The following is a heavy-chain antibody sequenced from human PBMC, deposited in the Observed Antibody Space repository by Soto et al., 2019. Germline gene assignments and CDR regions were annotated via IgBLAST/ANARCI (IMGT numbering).Heavy chain of an antibody. CDR2: IIPIFGAA. V-gene: IGHV1-69*13. CDR1: GGTFSSYA. CDR3: ARDYYGSGSYDY. J-gene: IGHJ4*02. D-gene: IGHD3-10*01. Sequence: GASVKVSCKASGGTFSSYAISWVRQAPGQGLEWMGGIIPIFGAANYAQKFQGRVTITADESTSTAYMELSSLRSEDTAVYYCARDYYGSGSYDYWGQGTLVTVSS.